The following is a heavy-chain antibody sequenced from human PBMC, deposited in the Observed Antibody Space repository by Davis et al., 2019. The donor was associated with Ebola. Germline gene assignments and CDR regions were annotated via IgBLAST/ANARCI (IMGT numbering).Heavy chain of an antibody. CDR1: GFTVSSYG. J-gene: IGHJ4*02. D-gene: IGHD5-24*01. CDR2: IWNDGSKK. V-gene: IGHV3-30*02. Sequence: GGSLRLSCAASGFTVSSYGMHWVRQAPGKGLEWVAIIWNDGSKKYYEDSVKGRFTISSDNSKNTLYLQMNSLGAEDTAVYYCAKDSGDGYNYPDYWGQGTLVTVSS. CDR3: AKDSGDGYNYPDY.